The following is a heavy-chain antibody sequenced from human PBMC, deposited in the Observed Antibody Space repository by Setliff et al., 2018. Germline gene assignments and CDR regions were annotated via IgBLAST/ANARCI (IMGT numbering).Heavy chain of an antibody. Sequence: PSETLSLTCTVSGGSIRSSYYYWGWIRQPPGKGLEWIGSIYYNGSTHFNPSLKSRVAISVDTSKNLLSLRVNSVTATDTAVYYCARPLEESFGGVRDSDAFDVWCQGTMVT. D-gene: IGHD3-16*01. CDR2: IYYNGST. CDR1: GGSIRSSYYY. CDR3: ARPLEESFGGVRDSDAFDV. J-gene: IGHJ3*01. V-gene: IGHV4-39*01.